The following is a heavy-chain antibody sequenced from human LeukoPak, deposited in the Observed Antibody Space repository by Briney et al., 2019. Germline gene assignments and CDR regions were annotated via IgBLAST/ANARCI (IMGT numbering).Heavy chain of an antibody. Sequence: GGSLRLSCAASGFAFSDYYMSWIRQAPGKGLEWVSYISSSGSTIYYADSVKGRFTISRDNAKNSLYLQMNSLRAEDTAVYYCAREILIYYGSGSYYNGSYWGQGTLVTVSS. CDR3: AREILIYYGSGSYYNGSY. V-gene: IGHV3-11*04. J-gene: IGHJ4*02. CDR2: ISSSGSTI. D-gene: IGHD3-10*01. CDR1: GFAFSDYY.